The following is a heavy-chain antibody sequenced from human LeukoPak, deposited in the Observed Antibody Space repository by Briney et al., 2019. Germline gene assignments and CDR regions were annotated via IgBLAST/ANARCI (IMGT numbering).Heavy chain of an antibody. D-gene: IGHD6-25*01. CDR2: IYHSGST. CDR3: ASWRAAYYFDY. CDR1: GYSISSGYY. V-gene: IGHV4-38-2*01. J-gene: IGHJ4*02. Sequence: SETLSLTYAVSGYSISSGYYWGWIRQPPGKGLEWIGSIYHSGSTYYNPSLKSRVTISVDTSKNQFSLKPSSVTAADTAVYYCASWRAAYYFDYWGQGTLVTVSS.